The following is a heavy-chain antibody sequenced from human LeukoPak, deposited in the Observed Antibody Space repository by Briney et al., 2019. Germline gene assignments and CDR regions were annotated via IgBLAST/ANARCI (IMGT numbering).Heavy chain of an antibody. J-gene: IGHJ4*02. D-gene: IGHD6-6*01. V-gene: IGHV4-34*01. Sequence: SETLSLTCAVYGGSFSGYYWSWIRQPPGKGLEWIGEINHSGSTNYNPSLKSRVTISVDTSKNQFSLRLSSVTAADTAVYYCARDLWGVAARRIDYWGQGTLVTVSS. CDR3: ARDLWGVAARRIDY. CDR2: INHSGST. CDR1: GGSFSGYY.